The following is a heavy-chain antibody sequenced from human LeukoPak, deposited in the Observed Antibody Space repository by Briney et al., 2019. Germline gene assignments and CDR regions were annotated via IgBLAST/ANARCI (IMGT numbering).Heavy chain of an antibody. CDR1: GGSISYYY. V-gene: IGHV4-59*01. J-gene: IGHJ5*02. Sequence: SETLSLTCTVSGGSISYYYWAWIRQSPGKGLEWIGQIYYTGSTYYNPSLKRRVTISVDTSRNQFSLNLTSVTAADTAVYYCARGGTYNDILSFDPWGQGTLVTVSS. D-gene: IGHD3-9*01. CDR2: IYYTGST. CDR3: ARGGTYNDILSFDP.